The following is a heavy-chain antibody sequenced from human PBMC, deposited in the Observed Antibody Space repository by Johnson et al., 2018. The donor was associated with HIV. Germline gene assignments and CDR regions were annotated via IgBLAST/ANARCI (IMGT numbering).Heavy chain of an antibody. J-gene: IGHJ3*02. CDR1: GFTFSDYY. CDR3: ARGGSIAARREAFDI. Sequence: QVQLVESGGGLVKPGGSLRLSCAASGFTFSDYYMSWIRQAPGKGLEWVSYISSSGGTIYYADSVKGRFSISRDNAKNSLYLQMNSPSAEDTAVYYCARGGSIAARREAFDIWGQGTMVTVSS. V-gene: IGHV3-11*04. D-gene: IGHD6-6*01. CDR2: ISSSGGTI.